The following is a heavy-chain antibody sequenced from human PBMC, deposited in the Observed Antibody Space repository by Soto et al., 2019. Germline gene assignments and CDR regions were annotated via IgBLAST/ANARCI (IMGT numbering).Heavy chain of an antibody. CDR2: INWNGGST. J-gene: IGHJ4*02. CDR3: ARDSIFGVVSGPLDY. CDR1: GFTFSSYA. D-gene: IGHD3-3*01. V-gene: IGHV3-20*04. Sequence: GGSLRLSCAASGFTFSSYAMSWVRQAPGKGLEWVSGINWNGGSTGYADSVKGRFTISRDNAKNSLYLQMNSLRAEDTALYYCARDSIFGVVSGPLDYWGQGTLVTVSS.